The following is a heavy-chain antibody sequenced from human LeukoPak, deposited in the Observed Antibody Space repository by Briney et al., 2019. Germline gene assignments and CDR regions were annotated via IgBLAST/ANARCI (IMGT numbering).Heavy chain of an antibody. CDR2: ISGSGGST. J-gene: IGHJ4*02. Sequence: GGSLRLSCAASGFTFNSYAMSWVRQAPGKGLEWVSAISGSGGSTYYADSVKGRFTISRDNSKNTLYLQMNSLRAEDTAVYYCAKSPRTNRGSSGYYRFDYWGQGTLVTVSS. D-gene: IGHD3-22*01. CDR3: AKSPRTNRGSSGYYRFDY. CDR1: GFTFNSYA. V-gene: IGHV3-23*01.